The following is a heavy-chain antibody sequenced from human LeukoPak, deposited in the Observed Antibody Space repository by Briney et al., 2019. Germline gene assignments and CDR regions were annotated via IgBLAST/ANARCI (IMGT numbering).Heavy chain of an antibody. D-gene: IGHD2-15*01. CDR1: GYTFTGYY. CDR3: ARDPWYCSGGSCYSLKNRYYFDY. J-gene: IGHJ4*02. CDR2: INPNSGGT. Sequence: GASVKVSCKASGYTFTGYYMHWVRQAPGQGLEWMGWINPNSGGTNYAQKIQGRVTMTRDTSISTAYMELSRLRSDDTAVYYCARDPWYCSGGSCYSLKNRYYFDYWGQGTLVTVSS. V-gene: IGHV1-2*02.